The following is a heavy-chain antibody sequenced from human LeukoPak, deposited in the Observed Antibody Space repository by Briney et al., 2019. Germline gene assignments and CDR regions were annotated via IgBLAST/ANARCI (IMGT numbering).Heavy chain of an antibody. CDR3: ARGQWLEETFDY. V-gene: IGHV4-34*01. J-gene: IGHJ4*02. CDR2: INHSGST. CDR1: GFTFSSYA. D-gene: IGHD6-19*01. Sequence: PGGSLRLSCAASGFTFSSYAMSWIRQPPGKGLEWIGEINHSGSTNYNPSLKSRVTISVDTSKNQFSLKLSSVTAADTAVYYCARGQWLEETFDYWGQGTLVTVSS.